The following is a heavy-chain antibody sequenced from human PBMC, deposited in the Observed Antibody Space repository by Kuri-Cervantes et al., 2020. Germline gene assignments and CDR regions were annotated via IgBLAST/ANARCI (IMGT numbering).Heavy chain of an antibody. V-gene: IGHV1-69*06. CDR3: AREVQLWPPDL. D-gene: IGHD1-1*01. J-gene: IGHJ2*01. CDR1: GGTFSDYA. Sequence: SVKVSCKASGGTFSDYAINWVRQAPGQGLEWMGGIILIFDTSNYAQKFRGRVTITADKSTSTAYLELSRLTSEDTAVYYCAREVQLWPPDLWGRGTLVTVSS. CDR2: IILIFDTS.